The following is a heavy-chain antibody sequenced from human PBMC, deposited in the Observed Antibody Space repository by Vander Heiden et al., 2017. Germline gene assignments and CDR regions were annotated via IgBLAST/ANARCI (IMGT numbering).Heavy chain of an antibody. J-gene: IGHJ4*02. V-gene: IGHV3-30-3*01. CDR3: AIDVPGGSKIGHIDY. CDR2: ISSDGSRK. Sequence: QVQLVESGGGVVQPGRSLRLSCAASGFTFSGLAMHWVRQAPGKGLEWVAVISSDGSRKYYADSGKGRFTISRDNSKNMLYMQMDSMRDEDTANYYCAIDVPGGSKIGHIDYWGQGTLVTASS. D-gene: IGHD1-26*01. CDR1: GFTFSGLA.